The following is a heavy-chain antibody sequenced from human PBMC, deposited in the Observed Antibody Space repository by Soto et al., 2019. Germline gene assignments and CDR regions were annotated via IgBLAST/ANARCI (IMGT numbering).Heavy chain of an antibody. Sequence: EVQLVESGGGLVQPGRSLRLSCAASGFTFDDYAMHWVRQAPGKGLEWVSGISWNSGSIGYADSVKGRFTISRDNAKNSLYLQMNSLRAEDTALYYCVKDIIRAAAGPYYYYGMDVWGQGTTVTVSS. D-gene: IGHD6-13*01. CDR1: GFTFDDYA. CDR3: VKDIIRAAAGPYYYYGMDV. J-gene: IGHJ6*02. CDR2: ISWNSGSI. V-gene: IGHV3-9*01.